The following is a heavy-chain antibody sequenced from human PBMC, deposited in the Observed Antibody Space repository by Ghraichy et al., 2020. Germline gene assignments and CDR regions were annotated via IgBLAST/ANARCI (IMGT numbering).Heavy chain of an antibody. CDR2: INHSGST. CDR3: ARDGCSSTSCYGPWSAFDI. CDR1: GGSFSGYY. V-gene: IGHV4-34*01. Sequence: SQTLSLTCAVYGGSFSGYYWSWIRQPPGKGLEWIGEINHSGSTNYNPSLKSQVTISVDTSKNQFSLKLSSVTAADTAVYYCARDGCSSTSCYGPWSAFDIWGQGTMVTVSS. D-gene: IGHD2-2*01. J-gene: IGHJ3*02.